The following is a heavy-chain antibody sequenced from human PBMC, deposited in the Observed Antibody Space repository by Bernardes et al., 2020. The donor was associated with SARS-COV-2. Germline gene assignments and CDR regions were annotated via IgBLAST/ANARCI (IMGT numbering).Heavy chain of an antibody. CDR3: AKRTSSSSGPFDS. Sequence: GSLRLPCAASVFTFSRSGMHWVRQARGKGLEWVAVISFDGSLEFYGGAVKGRFAVSRDNSKNTLYLQMSGLRAEDTAVYYCAKRTSSSSGPFDSWGQGTLVTVSS. D-gene: IGHD2-2*01. CDR2: ISFDGSLE. J-gene: IGHJ4*02. CDR1: VFTFSRSG. V-gene: IGHV3-30*18.